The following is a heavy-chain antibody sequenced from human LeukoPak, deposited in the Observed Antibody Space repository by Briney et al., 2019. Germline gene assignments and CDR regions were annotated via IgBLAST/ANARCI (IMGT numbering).Heavy chain of an antibody. CDR3: ARDAGSYYKTGFDP. D-gene: IGHD3-10*01. CDR2: IYHSGST. CDR1: GGFISSSNW. Sequence: SGTLSLTCAVSGGFISSSNWWSWVRQPPGKGLEWIEEIYHSGSTNYNPSLKSRVTISVDKSKNQFSLKLSSVTAADTAVYSCARDAGSYYKTGFDPWGQGTLVTVSS. V-gene: IGHV4-4*02. J-gene: IGHJ5*02.